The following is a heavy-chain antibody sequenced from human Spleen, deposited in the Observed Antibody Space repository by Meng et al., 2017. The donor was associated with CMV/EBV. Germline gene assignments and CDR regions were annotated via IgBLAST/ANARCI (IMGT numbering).Heavy chain of an antibody. J-gene: IGHJ6*02. D-gene: IGHD3-3*01. CDR3: ASSRAFGVAMNYYGMDV. Sequence: ASVKVSCKASGYTFTGYYMHWVRQAPGQGLEWMGWINPNSGGTNYAQKFQGRVTMTRDTSISTAYMELSRLRSDDTAAYYCASSRAFGVAMNYYGMDVWGQGTTVTVSS. CDR1: GYTFTGYY. CDR2: INPNSGGT. V-gene: IGHV1-2*02.